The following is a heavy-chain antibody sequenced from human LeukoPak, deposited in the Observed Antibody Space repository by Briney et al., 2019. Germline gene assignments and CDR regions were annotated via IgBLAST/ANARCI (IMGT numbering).Heavy chain of an antibody. V-gene: IGHV4-39*07. Sequence: PSETLSLTCTVSGGSISSSSYYWGWIRQPPGKGLEWIGSIYYSGSTYYNPSLKSRVTTSVDTSKNQFSLKLSSVAAADTAVYYCARSGGSGSSDYFDYWGQGTLVTVSS. CDR2: IYYSGST. J-gene: IGHJ4*02. CDR3: ARSGGSGSSDYFDY. CDR1: GGSISSSSYY. D-gene: IGHD3-10*01.